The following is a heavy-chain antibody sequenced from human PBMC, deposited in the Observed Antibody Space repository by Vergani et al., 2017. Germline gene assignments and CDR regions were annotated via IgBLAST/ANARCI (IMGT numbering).Heavy chain of an antibody. Sequence: QVQLVQSGAEVKKPGASVKVSCKASGYTFTSYYMHWVRQAPGQGLEWMGIINPSGGSTSYAQKFQGRVTMTRDTSTSTVYMELSSLRSEDTAVYYCAREHGSSVGHDAFDIWGQGTTVTVSS. V-gene: IGHV1-46*01. CDR2: INPSGGST. D-gene: IGHD1-26*01. CDR1: GYTFTSYY. CDR3: AREHGSSVGHDAFDI. J-gene: IGHJ3*02.